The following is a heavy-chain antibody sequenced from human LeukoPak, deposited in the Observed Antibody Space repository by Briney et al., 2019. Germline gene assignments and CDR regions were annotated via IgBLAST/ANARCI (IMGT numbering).Heavy chain of an antibody. CDR2: ISGSGGST. D-gene: IGHD3-22*01. J-gene: IGHJ4*02. Sequence: GGSLRLSCAASGFTFSSYAMSWVRQAPGKGLEWVSAISGSGGSTYYADSVKGRFTISRDNSKNTLYLQMNSLRAEDTAVYYCARSYYDSSGYYPVDYWGQGTLVTVSS. CDR1: GFTFSSYA. CDR3: ARSYYDSSGYYPVDY. V-gene: IGHV3-23*01.